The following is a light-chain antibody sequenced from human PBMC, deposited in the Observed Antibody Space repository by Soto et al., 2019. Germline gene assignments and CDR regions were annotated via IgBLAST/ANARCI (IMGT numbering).Light chain of an antibody. CDR2: GLN. V-gene: IGLV1-44*01. CDR3: AAWDDSLNGVV. J-gene: IGLJ3*02. Sequence: QSVLTQPPSASATPGQRVTIPCSGSSSNIGSNAVNWYQHLPGTAPKLLIFGLNQRPSGVPARFSASKSGTSASLAISGLQSDDEADYYCAAWDDSLNGVVFGGGTKVTVL. CDR1: SSNIGSNA.